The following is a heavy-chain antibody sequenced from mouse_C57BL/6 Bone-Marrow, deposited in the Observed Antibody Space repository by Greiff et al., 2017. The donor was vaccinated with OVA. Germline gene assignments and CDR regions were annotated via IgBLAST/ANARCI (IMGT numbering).Heavy chain of an antibody. CDR3: ARDDGYYWYFDV. Sequence: EVQVVESGGGLVQSGRSLRLSCATSGFTFSDFYMEWVRQAPGKGLEWIAASRNKANDYTTEYSASVKGRFIVSRDTSQSILYLQMNALRAEDTAIYYCARDDGYYWYFDVWGTGTTVTVSS. CDR1: GFTFSDFY. CDR2: SRNKANDYTT. J-gene: IGHJ1*03. D-gene: IGHD1-1*01. V-gene: IGHV7-1*01.